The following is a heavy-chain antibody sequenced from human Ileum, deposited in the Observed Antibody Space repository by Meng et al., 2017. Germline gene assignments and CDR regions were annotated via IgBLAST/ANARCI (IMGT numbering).Heavy chain of an antibody. J-gene: IGHJ4*02. CDR3: ARNGDYSADH. Sequence: QVQLQGSGPGLVKPSGTLSLPCAVSGGSISFGYWWSWVRQPPGQGLEWIGEIHHSGSTNYNPSLKSRVTLSVDNSNNQFSLSLTSVTAADTAVYYCARNGDYSADHWGQGILVTVSS. CDR1: GGSISFGYW. CDR2: IHHSGST. V-gene: IGHV4-4*02. D-gene: IGHD2-21*01.